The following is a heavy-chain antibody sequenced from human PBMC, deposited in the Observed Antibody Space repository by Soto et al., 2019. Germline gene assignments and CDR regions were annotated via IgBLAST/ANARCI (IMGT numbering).Heavy chain of an antibody. CDR3: AKDRYCSSTSCYYFDY. D-gene: IGHD2-2*01. Sequence: PGGSLRVPWSAAGVTCSSHGRRRVRQAPGKGLEWVAVISYDGNNEYYADSVKGRFTISRDNSKNTLYLQMNSLRAEDTAVYYCAKDRYCSSTSCYYFDYWGQGTLVTVSS. J-gene: IGHJ4*02. CDR2: ISYDGNNE. V-gene: IGHV3-30*18. CDR1: GVTCSSHG.